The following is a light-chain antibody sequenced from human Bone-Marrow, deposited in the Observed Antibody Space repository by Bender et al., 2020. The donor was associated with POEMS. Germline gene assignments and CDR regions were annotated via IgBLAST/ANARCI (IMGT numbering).Light chain of an antibody. V-gene: IGLV3-25*03. Sequence: SYELTQPPSVSLSPGQTARIVCSGEALARKQAYCYQQRPGQAPLLVIYEDTKRPSNIPARFSGSSSGTTVTLIISGVQAEDEADYFCQSGDSRTAVVFGGGTRLTVL. CDR3: QSGDSRTAVV. CDR1: ALARKQ. J-gene: IGLJ2*01. CDR2: EDT.